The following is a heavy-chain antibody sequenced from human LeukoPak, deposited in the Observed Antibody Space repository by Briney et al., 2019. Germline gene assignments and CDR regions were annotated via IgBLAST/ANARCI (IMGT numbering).Heavy chain of an antibody. CDR1: GFSFSSYA. CDR2: IGASGDST. V-gene: IGHV3-23*01. J-gene: IGHJ4*02. Sequence: GGSLRLSCAASGFSFSSYAMSWVRQAPGKGLEWVSGIGASGDSTYYTDSVKGRFTISRDNSKNTLYLQMNSLRPEDTAIYYCAKDLHGTVPDYFDCWGQGNLVTVSS. CDR3: AKDLHGTVPDYFDC. D-gene: IGHD1/OR15-1a*01.